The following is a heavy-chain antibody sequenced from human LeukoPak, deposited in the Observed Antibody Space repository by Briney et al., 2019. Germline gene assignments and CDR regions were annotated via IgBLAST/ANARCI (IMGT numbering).Heavy chain of an antibody. V-gene: IGHV1-2*05. Sequence: ASVKVSCKASGYTFTGYYMRWVPQAPGQGLEWMGRINPNSGGTNYAQKFQGRVTMTRDTSISTAYIELSRLRSDGTGVYYCASLVGATWACGQGNLVTVSS. J-gene: IGHJ5*02. CDR3: ASLVGATWA. D-gene: IGHD1-26*01. CDR2: INPNSGGT. CDR1: GYTFTGYY.